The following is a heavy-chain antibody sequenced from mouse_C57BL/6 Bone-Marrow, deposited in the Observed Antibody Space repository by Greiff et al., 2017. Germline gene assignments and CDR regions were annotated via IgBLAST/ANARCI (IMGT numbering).Heavy chain of an antibody. Sequence: EVMLVESGTVLARPGASVKMSCKTSGYTFTSYWMHWVKQRPGQGLEWIGAIYPGNSDTSYNQKFKGKAKLTAVTSASTAYMELSSLTNEDSAVYYCTRPLITTVVATSDVWGTGTTVTVSS. V-gene: IGHV1-5*01. J-gene: IGHJ1*03. CDR1: GYTFTSYW. CDR2: IYPGNSDT. CDR3: TRPLITTVVATSDV. D-gene: IGHD1-1*01.